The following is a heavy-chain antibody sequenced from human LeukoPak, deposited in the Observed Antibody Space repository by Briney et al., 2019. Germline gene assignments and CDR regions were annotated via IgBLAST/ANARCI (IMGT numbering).Heavy chain of an antibody. CDR1: GFTFSSYE. CDR2: ISSSSGI. Sequence: GGSLRLSCIASGFTFSSYEMSWVRQAPGKGLEWVSYISSSSGIFYADSVKGRFTISRDNAKNSLYLQMNSLRAGDTAVYYCARGFSYWGQGTLVTVSS. CDR3: ARGFSY. J-gene: IGHJ4*02. V-gene: IGHV3-48*03.